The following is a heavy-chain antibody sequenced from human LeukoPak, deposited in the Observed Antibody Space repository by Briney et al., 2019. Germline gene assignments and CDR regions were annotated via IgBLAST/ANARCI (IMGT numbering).Heavy chain of an antibody. V-gene: IGHV3-66*01. Sequence: PGGSLRLSCAASRFTFSYYAMSWVRQAPGKGLEWVSMIYSNGNTYYADSVKGRFTISRDNSKNTLYLQMNSLRAEDTAVYYCARASSTWGNWFDPWGQGTLVTVSS. J-gene: IGHJ5*02. CDR3: ARASSTWGNWFDP. CDR2: IYSNGNT. D-gene: IGHD6-13*01. CDR1: RFTFSYYA.